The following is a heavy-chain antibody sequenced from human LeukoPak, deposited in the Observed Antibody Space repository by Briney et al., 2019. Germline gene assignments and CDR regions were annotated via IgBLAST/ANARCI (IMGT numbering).Heavy chain of an antibody. CDR2: ISGSGGST. D-gene: IGHD3-10*01. J-gene: IGHJ4*02. Sequence: GGSLRLSCAASGFTFSNAWMSWVRQAPGKGLEWVSAISGSGGSTYYADSVKGRFTISRDNSKNTLYLQMNSLRAEDTAVYYCAKGGYYYGSGSDYWGQGTLVTVSS. CDR3: AKGGYYYGSGSDY. V-gene: IGHV3-23*01. CDR1: GFTFSNAW.